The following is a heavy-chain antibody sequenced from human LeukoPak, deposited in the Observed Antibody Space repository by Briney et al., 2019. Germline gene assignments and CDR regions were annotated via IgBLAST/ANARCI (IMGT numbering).Heavy chain of an antibody. D-gene: IGHD3-10*01. J-gene: IGHJ6*02. V-gene: IGHV4-34*01. Sequence: PSETLSLTCAVHGGSFSGYHWSWIRQPPGKGLEWIGEINHSGTTNYNLSLKSRVIISGDTSKNQFSLKLSSVTAADTAVYYCARDLRFGLLDVWGQGTTVTVSS. CDR1: GGSFSGYH. CDR2: INHSGTT. CDR3: ARDLRFGLLDV.